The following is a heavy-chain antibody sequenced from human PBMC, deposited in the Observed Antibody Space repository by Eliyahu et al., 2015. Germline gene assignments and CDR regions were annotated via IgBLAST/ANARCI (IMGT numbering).Heavy chain of an antibody. CDR1: GFTFSSYD. D-gene: IGHD4-17*01. V-gene: IGHV3-13*01. CDR2: IGTAGDT. CDR3: ARDLKGDYNRFYYGMDV. J-gene: IGHJ6*02. Sequence: EVQLVESGGGLVQPGGSLRLSCAASGFTFSSYDMHWVRQATGKGLEWVXAIGTAGDTYYPGSVKGRFTISRENAKNSLYLQMNSLRAGDTAVYYCARDLKGDYNRFYYGMDVWGQGTTVTVSS.